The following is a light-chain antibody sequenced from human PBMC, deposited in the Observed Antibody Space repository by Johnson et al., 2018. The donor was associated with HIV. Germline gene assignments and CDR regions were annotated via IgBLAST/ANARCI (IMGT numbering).Light chain of an antibody. V-gene: IGLV1-51*02. CDR1: SSNIGKNY. CDR3: ETWDSSLSGYYV. J-gene: IGLJ1*01. Sequence: QSVLTQPPSVSAAPGQMVSISCSGSSSNIGKNYVSWYQQFPGTAPKLLIHENNKRPSGIPDRFSGSKSGTSATLGITGLQTGDEADYYCETWDSSLSGYYVFGTGTKLTVL. CDR2: ENN.